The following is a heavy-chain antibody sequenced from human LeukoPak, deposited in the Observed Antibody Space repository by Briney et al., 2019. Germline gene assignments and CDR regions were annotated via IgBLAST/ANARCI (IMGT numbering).Heavy chain of an antibody. D-gene: IGHD5-24*01. CDR1: GFTFSSYA. J-gene: IGHJ4*02. Sequence: GGSLRLSCAASGFTFSSYAMSWVRQAPGKGLEWVSTIGGSGGNTYYADFFKGRFSISRDNSKNTLYLQMNSLRSEDTAVYYCASGDIGWLQLNSWGQGTLVTVSS. CDR3: ASGDIGWLQLNS. CDR2: IGGSGGNT. V-gene: IGHV3-23*01.